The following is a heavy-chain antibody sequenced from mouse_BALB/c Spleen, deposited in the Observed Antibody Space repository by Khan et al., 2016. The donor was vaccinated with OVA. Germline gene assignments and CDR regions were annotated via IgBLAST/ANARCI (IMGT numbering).Heavy chain of an antibody. V-gene: IGHV2-2*02. CDR1: GFSLTSYG. Sequence: QVQLKQSGPGLVQPSQSLSITCTVSGFSLTSYGVHWVRQSPGTGLEWLGVIWSGGSTDYNAAFISRLSISKDNSKSQVFFKMNSLQANDTAIYYCARRGGLSFFYTMDYWGQGTSVTVSS. CDR2: IWSGGST. J-gene: IGHJ4*01. D-gene: IGHD1-1*02. CDR3: ARRGGLSFFYTMDY.